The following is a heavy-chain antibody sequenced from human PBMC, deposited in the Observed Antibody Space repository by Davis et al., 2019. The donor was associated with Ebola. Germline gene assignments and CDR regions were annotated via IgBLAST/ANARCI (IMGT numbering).Heavy chain of an antibody. CDR3: AREGYREHYGMDV. CDR2: IYSGGST. J-gene: IGHJ6*02. V-gene: IGHV3-53*01. CDR1: GFIVSSNY. Sequence: PGGSLRLSCAASGFIVSSNYMSWVRQAPGKGLEWVSVIYSGGSTYYADSVKGRFTISRANSKNTLYLQMNSLRAEDTAVYYCAREGYREHYGMDVWGQGTTVTVSS. D-gene: IGHD5-12*01.